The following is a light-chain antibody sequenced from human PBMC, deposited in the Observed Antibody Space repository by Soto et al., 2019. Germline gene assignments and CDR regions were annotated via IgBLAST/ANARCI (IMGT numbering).Light chain of an antibody. Sequence: QLVLTQASSASASLGSSVKLTCTLSSGHSTYSIAWHQQQPGKAPHFLMKLEGSGIYSKGSGVPDRFSGSSSGADRYLTISNLQFEDEADYYCETWNSNTRVFGGGTKLTVL. CDR1: SGHSTYS. CDR3: ETWNSNTRV. CDR2: LEGSGIY. V-gene: IGLV4-60*02. J-gene: IGLJ3*02.